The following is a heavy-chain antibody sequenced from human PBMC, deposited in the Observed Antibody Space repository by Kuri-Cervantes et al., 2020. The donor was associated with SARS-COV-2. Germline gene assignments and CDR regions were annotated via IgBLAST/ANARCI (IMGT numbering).Heavy chain of an antibody. J-gene: IGHJ5*02. D-gene: IGHD3-10*01. CDR3: AKDLRLLWFGELLGFDP. Sequence: GALKISCAASGFTFSSYSMNWVRQAPGKGLEWVSAISGSGGSTYYADSVKGRFTISRDNSKNTLYLQMNSLRAEDTAVYYCAKDLRLLWFGELLGFDPWGQGTLVTVSS. V-gene: IGHV3-23*01. CDR1: GFTFSSYS. CDR2: ISGSGGST.